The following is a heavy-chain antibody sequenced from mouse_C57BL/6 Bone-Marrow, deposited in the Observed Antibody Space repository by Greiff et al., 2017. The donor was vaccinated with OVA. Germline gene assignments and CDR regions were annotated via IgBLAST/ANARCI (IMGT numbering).Heavy chain of an antibody. V-gene: IGHV1-59*01. J-gene: IGHJ3*01. Sequence: QVQLQQPGAELVRPGTSVELSCKASGYTFTSYWMHWVKQRPGQGLEWIGVIDPSDSYTNYNQKFKGKATLTVDTSSSTAYMQLSSLTSEDSAVYYCARVTTVGDYWGQGTLVTVSA. CDR2: IDPSDSYT. CDR1: GYTFTSYW. D-gene: IGHD1-1*01. CDR3: ARVTTVGDY.